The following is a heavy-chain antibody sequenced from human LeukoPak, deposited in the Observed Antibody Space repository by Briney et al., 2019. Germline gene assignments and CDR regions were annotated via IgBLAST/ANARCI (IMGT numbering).Heavy chain of an antibody. CDR3: AKDPQGD. CDR1: GFAFTNYA. CDR2: ISGSGGST. V-gene: IGHV3-23*01. J-gene: IGHJ4*02. D-gene: IGHD3-16*01. Sequence: GGSLRLSCAASGFAFTNYAMSWVRQAPGKGLEWVSAISGSGGSTYYADSVKGRFTISRDNFESTLFLQMDSLRAEDTAVYYCAKDPQGDWGQGTLVTVSS.